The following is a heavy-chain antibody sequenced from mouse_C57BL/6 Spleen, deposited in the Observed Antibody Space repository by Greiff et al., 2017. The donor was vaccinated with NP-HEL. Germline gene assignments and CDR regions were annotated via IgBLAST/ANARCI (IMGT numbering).Heavy chain of an antibody. D-gene: IGHD4-1*01. V-gene: IGHV1-26*01. CDR1: GYTFTDYY. Sequence: EVQLQQSGPELVKPGASVKISCKASGYTFTDYYMNWVKQSHGKSLEWIGDINPNNGGTSYNQKFKGKATLTVDKSSSTAYMELRSLTSEDSAVYYCAPLGIDYWGQGTTLTVSS. CDR2: INPNNGGT. CDR3: APLGIDY. J-gene: IGHJ2*01.